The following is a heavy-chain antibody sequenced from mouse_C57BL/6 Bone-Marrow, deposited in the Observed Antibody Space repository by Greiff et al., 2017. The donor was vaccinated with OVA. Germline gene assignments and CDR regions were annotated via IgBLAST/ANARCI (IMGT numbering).Heavy chain of an antibody. V-gene: IGHV1-69*01. D-gene: IGHD2-5*01. CDR3: ARRSNPLYAMDY. J-gene: IGHJ4*01. CDR1: GYTFTSYW. Sequence: VQLQQPGAELVMPGASVKLSCKASGYTFTSYWMHWVKQRPGQGLEWIGEIVPSDSYTNYNQKFKGKSTLTVDKSSSTAYMQLSSLTSEDSAVYYCARRSNPLYAMDYWGQGTSVTVSS. CDR2: IVPSDSYT.